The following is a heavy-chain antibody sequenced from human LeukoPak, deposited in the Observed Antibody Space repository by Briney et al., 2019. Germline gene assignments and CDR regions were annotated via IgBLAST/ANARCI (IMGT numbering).Heavy chain of an antibody. Sequence: GGSLRLSCAASGFTFSSYGLHWVRQAPGKGLEWVAVIWYDGSNKYYADFVKGRFTISRDNSKNTLYLQMNSLRAEDTAVYYCARDSGSLPFDYWGQGTLVTVSS. J-gene: IGHJ4*02. V-gene: IGHV3-33*01. CDR2: IWYDGSNK. CDR3: ARDSGSLPFDY. D-gene: IGHD1-26*01. CDR1: GFTFSSYG.